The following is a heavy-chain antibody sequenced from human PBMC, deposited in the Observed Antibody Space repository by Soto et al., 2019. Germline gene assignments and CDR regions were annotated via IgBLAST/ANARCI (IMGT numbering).Heavy chain of an antibody. V-gene: IGHV3-53*02. CDR1: GFAVSSNY. CDR3: AGGNGAYFDY. J-gene: IGHJ4*02. Sequence: EVQLVETGGGLIQPGGSLRLSCAASGFAVSSNYMSWVRQAPGKGLEWVSVIYSDGNTYYADSVKGRFTISRDNSKNTMYLQMNSLIAEDTAVYYCAGGNGAYFDYWGQGTLVTVSS. CDR2: IYSDGNT. D-gene: IGHD2-15*01.